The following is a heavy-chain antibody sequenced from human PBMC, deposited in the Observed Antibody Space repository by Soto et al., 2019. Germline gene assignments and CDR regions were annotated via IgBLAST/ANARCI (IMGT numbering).Heavy chain of an antibody. D-gene: IGHD2-2*01. J-gene: IGHJ5*02. CDR2: IYYSGST. CDR1: GGSISSGGYY. CDR3: ASNDIVVGEDWFDP. Sequence: QVQLQESGPGLVKPSQTLSLTCTVSGGSISSGGYYWSWIRQHPGKGLEWIGYIYYSGSTYYNPSLKSRVTISVDTSKNRFSLKLSSVTAADTAVYYCASNDIVVGEDWFDPWGQGTLVTVSS. V-gene: IGHV4-31*03.